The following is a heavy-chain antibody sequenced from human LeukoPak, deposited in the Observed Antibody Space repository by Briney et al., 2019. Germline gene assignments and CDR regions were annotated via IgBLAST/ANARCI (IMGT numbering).Heavy chain of an antibody. Sequence: SETLSLTCTVSGGSISSYYWSWIRQPPGKGLERIGYIYYSGSTNYNPSLKSRVTISVDTSKNQFSLKLSSVTAADTAVYYCARVTVTTGAFDYWGQGTLVTVSS. J-gene: IGHJ4*02. D-gene: IGHD4-17*01. CDR1: GGSISSYY. CDR2: IYYSGST. CDR3: ARVTVTTGAFDY. V-gene: IGHV4-59*01.